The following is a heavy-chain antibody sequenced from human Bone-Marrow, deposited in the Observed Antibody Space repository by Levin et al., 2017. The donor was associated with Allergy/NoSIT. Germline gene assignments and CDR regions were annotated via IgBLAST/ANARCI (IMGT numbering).Heavy chain of an antibody. D-gene: IGHD6-13*01. Sequence: PGGSLRLSCATSGFSFGSGAMNWVRQAAGKGLEWVAYISGSSTNIHYADSVKGRFTISRDNAKNSLYLQMDSLRDEDTAVYYCARDRSVGQRLVYYLDYWGQGTLVTVSS. J-gene: IGHJ4*02. CDR2: ISGSSTNI. V-gene: IGHV3-48*02. CDR1: GFSFGSGA. CDR3: ARDRSVGQRLVYYLDY.